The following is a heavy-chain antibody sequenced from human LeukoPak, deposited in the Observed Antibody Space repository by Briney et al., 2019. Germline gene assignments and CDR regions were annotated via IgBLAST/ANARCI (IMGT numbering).Heavy chain of an antibody. J-gene: IGHJ4*02. CDR2: ISHDGTNK. CDR3: VKDGLMRFFDY. Sequence: GRSLSLSCAASAFIFSSYDMHWVRQAPGKGLEWVALISHDGTNKQYADSVKGRFTISRDNSKNTLYLQMNSLRAEDTAVYYCVKDGLMRFFDYWGQGTLVTVSS. D-gene: IGHD5-24*01. CDR1: AFIFSSYD. V-gene: IGHV3-30*18.